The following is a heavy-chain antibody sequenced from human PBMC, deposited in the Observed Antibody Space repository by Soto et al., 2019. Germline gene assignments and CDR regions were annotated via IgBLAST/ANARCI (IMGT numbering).Heavy chain of an antibody. Sequence: GLKRLSWAVSGFNCSDHGGNWVLKAPGKGLEWVANINEDGSEKYYVDSAKGRFTISRDNAKNSLYLQMSSLRAEDTAVYYCAGDLFDYWGQGPLVT. V-gene: IGHV3-7*01. CDR2: INEDGSEK. CDR3: AGDLFDY. J-gene: IGHJ4*02. CDR1: GFNCSDHG.